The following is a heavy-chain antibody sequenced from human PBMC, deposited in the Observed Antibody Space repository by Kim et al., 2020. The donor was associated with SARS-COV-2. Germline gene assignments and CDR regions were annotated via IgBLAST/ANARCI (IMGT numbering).Heavy chain of an antibody. CDR3: ARGRGYSAMGYGMDV. Sequence: PALNIRVTMSVHTSKNQFTLKLSSVTAADTAVYYCARGRGYSAMGYGMDVWGQGTTVTVSS. J-gene: IGHJ6*02. D-gene: IGHD5-12*01. V-gene: IGHV4-34*01.